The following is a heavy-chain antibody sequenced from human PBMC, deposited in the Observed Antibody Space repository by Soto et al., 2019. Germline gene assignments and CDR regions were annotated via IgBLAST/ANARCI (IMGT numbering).Heavy chain of an antibody. Sequence: SSETLSLTCSVSGDSISNSRFYWAWIRQPPGEGLEWIGSIYHTGNAYYNPSLKSRVTISVDTSKNQFSLKLSSVTAADTAVYYCARRYGWAFDIWGQGTMVTV. V-gene: IGHV4-39*07. CDR3: ARRYGWAFDI. D-gene: IGHD3-16*01. CDR1: GDSISNSRFY. CDR2: IYHTGNA. J-gene: IGHJ3*02.